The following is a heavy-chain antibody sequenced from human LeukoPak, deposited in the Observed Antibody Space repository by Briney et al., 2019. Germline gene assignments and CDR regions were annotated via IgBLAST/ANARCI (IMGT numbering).Heavy chain of an antibody. CDR2: ISYSGST. Sequence: SETLSLTCTVSGSSINVYYWSWIRQSPGKGLEWIAYISYSGSTNYNPSLKSRVTISVDTSKNQFSLKLSSVTAADTAVYYCARIQLPDAFDIWGQGTMVTVSS. V-gene: IGHV4-59*01. J-gene: IGHJ3*02. CDR1: GSSINVYY. CDR3: ARIQLPDAFDI. D-gene: IGHD4-23*01.